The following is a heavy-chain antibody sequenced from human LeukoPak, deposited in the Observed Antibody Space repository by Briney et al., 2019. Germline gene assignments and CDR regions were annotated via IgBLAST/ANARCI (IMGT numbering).Heavy chain of an antibody. CDR2: INPSGGST. CDR3: ARDRRGMLAFDY. D-gene: IGHD2-8*01. J-gene: IGHJ4*02. CDR1: GYTFTSYY. Sequence: ASVKVSCKASGYTFTSYYMHWVRQAPGQGLEWMGIINPSGGSTSYAQKFQGRVTMTRDTSTSTVYMELSSLRSEDTAVYYRARDRRGMLAFDYWGQGTLVTVSS. V-gene: IGHV1-46*03.